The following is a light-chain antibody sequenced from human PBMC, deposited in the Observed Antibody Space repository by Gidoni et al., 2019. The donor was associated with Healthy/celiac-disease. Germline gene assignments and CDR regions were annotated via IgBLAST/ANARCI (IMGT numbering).Light chain of an antibody. CDR1: QSVSSSY. CDR2: GAS. V-gene: IGKV3-20*01. Sequence: DIVLTQSPGTLSLSPGERATLSCRASQSVSSSYLAWYQQKPGQAPRLLIYGASSRATGIPDRFSGSGSGTDFTLTISRLEPEDFAVYYCQLGITFGPGTKVDIK. CDR3: QLGIT. J-gene: IGKJ3*01.